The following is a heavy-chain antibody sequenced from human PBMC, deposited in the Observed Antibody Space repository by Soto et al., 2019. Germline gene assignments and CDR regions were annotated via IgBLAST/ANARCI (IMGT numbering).Heavy chain of an antibody. D-gene: IGHD2-15*01. J-gene: IGHJ4*02. CDR1: GGSFSGYY. V-gene: IGHV4-34*01. Sequence: QVQLQQWGAGLLKPSETLSLTCAVYGGSFSGYYWSWIRQPPGKGLEWIGEINHSGSTNYNPSLKSRVTRSVQTSKNHFSLMLSSVTASDTAVYYCAGIVYCSGGSFYSAGGPRPFDYWCKGTLVTVSS. CDR3: AGIVYCSGGSFYSAGGPRPFDY. CDR2: INHSGST.